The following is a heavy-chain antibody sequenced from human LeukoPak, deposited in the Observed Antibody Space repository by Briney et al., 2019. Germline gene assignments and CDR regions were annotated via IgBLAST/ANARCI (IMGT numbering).Heavy chain of an antibody. CDR2: IYHSGST. V-gene: IGHV4-38-2*02. D-gene: IGHD4-11*01. J-gene: IGHJ1*01. CDR1: GYSISSGYY. CDR3: ARVEESVSGNYGARYFQH. Sequence: SETLSLTCTVSGYSISSGYYWGWLRQPPGKGLEWIGSIYHSGSTYYNPSLKSRVTISVDTSKNQFSLKLSSVTAADTAVYYCARVEESVSGNYGARYFQHWGQGTLVTVSS.